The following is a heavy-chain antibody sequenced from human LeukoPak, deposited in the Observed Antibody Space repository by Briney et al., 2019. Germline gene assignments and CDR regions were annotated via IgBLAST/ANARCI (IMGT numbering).Heavy chain of an antibody. CDR2: IIPIFGTA. CDR3: ARDSEIYGDYDY. J-gene: IGHJ4*02. D-gene: IGHD4-17*01. Sequence: SVKVSCKASGGTFSSYAISWVRQAPGQGLEWMGRIIPIFGTANYAQKFQGRVTMTRDTSTSTVYMELSSLRSEDTAVYYCARDSEIYGDYDYWGQGTLVTVSS. V-gene: IGHV1-69*05. CDR1: GGTFSSYA.